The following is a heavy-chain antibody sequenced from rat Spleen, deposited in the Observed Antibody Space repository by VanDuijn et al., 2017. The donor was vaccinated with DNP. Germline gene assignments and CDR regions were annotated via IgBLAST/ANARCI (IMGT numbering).Heavy chain of an antibody. Sequence: EVQLVESGGGLVQPGRSLKLSCAASGVTFSDYSMAWVRQAPKKGLEWVATIVYDGSSSYYGDSVTGRFTISRDNAKSTLYLQMDSLRSEDTATYYCATHDNWAWGQGTSVTVSS. CDR2: IVYDGSSS. CDR3: ATHDNWA. J-gene: IGHJ4*01. V-gene: IGHV5S10*01. CDR1: GVTFSDYS. D-gene: IGHD3-6*01.